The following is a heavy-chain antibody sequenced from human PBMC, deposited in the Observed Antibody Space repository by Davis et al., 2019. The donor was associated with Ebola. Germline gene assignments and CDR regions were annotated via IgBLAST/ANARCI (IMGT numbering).Heavy chain of an antibody. CDR2: INHSGST. CDR3: AGGSVQLWFGDYYYYGMDV. CDR1: GGSFSGYY. D-gene: IGHD3-10*01. J-gene: IGHJ6*02. V-gene: IGHV4-34*01. Sequence: MPSETLSLTCAVYGGSFSGYYWSWIRQPPGKGLEWIGEINHSGSTNYNPSLKSRVTISVDTSKNQFSLKLSSVTAADTAVYYCAGGSVQLWFGDYYYYGMDVWGQGTTVTVSS.